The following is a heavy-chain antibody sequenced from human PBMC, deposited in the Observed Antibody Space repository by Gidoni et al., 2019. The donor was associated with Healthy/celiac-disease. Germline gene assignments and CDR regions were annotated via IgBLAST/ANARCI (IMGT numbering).Heavy chain of an antibody. CDR2: IYYSGST. CDR3: ARDYDSSGYSLDP. CDR1: GGSISSGGYY. V-gene: IGHV4-31*03. J-gene: IGHJ5*02. D-gene: IGHD3-22*01. Sequence: QVQLQESGPGLVKPSQPLSLTCPVSGGSISSGGYYWSWIRQHPGKGLEWIGYIYYSGSTYYNPSLKSRVTISVDTSKNQFSLKLSSVTAADTAVYYCARDYDSSGYSLDPWGQGTLVTVSS.